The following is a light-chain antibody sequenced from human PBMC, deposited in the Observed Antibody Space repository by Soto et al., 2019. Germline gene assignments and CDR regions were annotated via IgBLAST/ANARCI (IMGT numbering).Light chain of an antibody. CDR1: QSISSW. CDR2: KAS. J-gene: IGKJ2*01. CDR3: QHQGT. V-gene: IGKV1-5*03. Sequence: DIQMTQSPSTLSASVGDRVTITCRASQSISSWLAWYQQKPGKAPKLLIYKASSLESGVPSRFSGSGSGTEFTLTISSVQPDDVATYYCQHQGTFGQGTKLEIK.